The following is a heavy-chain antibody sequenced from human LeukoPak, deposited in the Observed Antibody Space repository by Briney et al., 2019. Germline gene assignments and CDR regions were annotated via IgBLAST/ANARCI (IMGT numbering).Heavy chain of an antibody. V-gene: IGHV1-69*13. CDR3: ARGLTLSSYLDY. CDR1: GGTLSSYA. CDR2: IIPIFGTA. D-gene: IGHD1-14*01. J-gene: IGHJ4*02. Sequence: SVKVSCKASGGTLSSYAISWVRQAPGQGLEWMGGIIPIFGTANYAQKFQGRVTITADESTSTAYMELSSLRSEDTAVYYCARGLTLSSYLDYWGQGTLVTVSS.